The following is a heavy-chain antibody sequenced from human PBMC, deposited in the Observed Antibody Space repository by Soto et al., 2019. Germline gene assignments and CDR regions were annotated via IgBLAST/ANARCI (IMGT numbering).Heavy chain of an antibody. V-gene: IGHV1-3*01. CDR3: ARDVIAARSYYYYGMDV. CDR1: GYTFTSYA. D-gene: IGHD6-6*01. Sequence: ASVKVSCKASGYTFTSYAMHWVRQAPGQRLEWMGWINAGNGNTKYSQKFQGRVTITRDTSASTAYMELSSLRSEDTAVYYCARDVIAARSYYYYGMDVWGQGTTVTVSS. J-gene: IGHJ6*02. CDR2: INAGNGNT.